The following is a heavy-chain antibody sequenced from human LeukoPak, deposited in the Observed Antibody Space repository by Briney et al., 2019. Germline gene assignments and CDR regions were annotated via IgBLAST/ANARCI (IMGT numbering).Heavy chain of an antibody. CDR1: GGTFSSYA. CDR2: IIPIFGTA. CDR3: ARGSDRHQLPEVGAFDI. Sequence: SVKVSCKASGGTFSSYAISWVRQAPGQGLEWMGGIIPIFGTANYAQKFQGRVTITADESTSTAYMELSSLRSEDTAVYYCARGSDRHQLPEVGAFDIWGQGTMVTVSS. D-gene: IGHD2-2*01. J-gene: IGHJ3*02. V-gene: IGHV1-69*13.